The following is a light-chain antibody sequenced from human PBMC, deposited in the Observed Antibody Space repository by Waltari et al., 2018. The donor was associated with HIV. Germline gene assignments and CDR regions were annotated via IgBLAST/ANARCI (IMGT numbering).Light chain of an antibody. V-gene: IGLV3-21*04. Sequence: SYVLTQPPSVSVAPGKTARITCGGNNIGSKSVHWYQQKQGQSPVLVIYFDNDRPSGILGRFSGSNSGTTATLTVSRVEAGDEADYYCLVWDSSSDHWVFGGGTKLTVL. CDR2: FDN. CDR1: NIGSKS. J-gene: IGLJ3*02. CDR3: LVWDSSSDHWV.